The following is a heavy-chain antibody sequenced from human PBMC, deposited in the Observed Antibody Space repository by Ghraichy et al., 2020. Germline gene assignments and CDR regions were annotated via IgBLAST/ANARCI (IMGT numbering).Heavy chain of an antibody. V-gene: IGHV1-24*01. CDR1: GYTLTELS. CDR2: FDPEDGET. CDR3: ATGRYYGSGSHEYYYGMDV. Sequence: ASVKVSCKVSGYTLTELSMHWVRQAPGKGLEWMGGFDPEDGETIYAQKFQGRVTMTEDTSTDTAYMELSSLRSEDTAVYYCATGRYYGSGSHEYYYGMDVWGQGTTVTVSS. J-gene: IGHJ6*02. D-gene: IGHD3-10*01.